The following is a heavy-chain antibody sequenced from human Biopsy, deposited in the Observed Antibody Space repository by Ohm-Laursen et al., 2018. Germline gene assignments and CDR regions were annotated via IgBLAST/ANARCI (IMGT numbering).Heavy chain of an antibody. CDR3: ASVVLGPTNDAFDL. V-gene: IGHV4-4*07. J-gene: IGHJ3*01. D-gene: IGHD3-22*01. CDR1: GASITSYY. Sequence: TLSLTWTVSGASITSYYWSWIRQPAGKGLEWIGHTYKGGNTNHNPSLKSRVSMSVDTSKKQLSLRLRSVTAADTAMYYCASVVLGPTNDAFDLWGQGTMVVVSS. CDR2: TYKGGNT.